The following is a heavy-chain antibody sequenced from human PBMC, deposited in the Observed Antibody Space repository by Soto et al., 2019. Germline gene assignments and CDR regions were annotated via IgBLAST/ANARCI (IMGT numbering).Heavy chain of an antibody. D-gene: IGHD3-22*01. CDR3: TTEHDTMMVDNDY. CDR1: GFTFSNAW. CDR2: IKSKTDGGTT. J-gene: IGHJ4*02. V-gene: IGHV3-15*01. Sequence: GGSLRLSCAASGFTFSNAWMSWVRQAPGKGLEWVGRIKSKTDGGTTDYAAPVKGRSTISRDDSKNTLYLQMNSLKTEDTAVYYCTTEHDTMMVDNDYWGQGTLVTVSS.